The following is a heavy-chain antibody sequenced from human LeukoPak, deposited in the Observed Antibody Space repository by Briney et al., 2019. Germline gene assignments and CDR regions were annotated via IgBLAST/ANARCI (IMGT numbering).Heavy chain of an antibody. Sequence: GGSLRLSCAASGFNFGDFWMAWVRQTPGKGLEWVADIKEDGSEKFYVDSVKGRFTISRDNSKNTLYLQMNSLRAEDTAVYYCARDSQSKKTYYYDSSGYARNDYWGQGTLVTVSS. J-gene: IGHJ4*02. D-gene: IGHD3-22*01. CDR1: GFNFGDFW. CDR3: ARDSQSKKTYYYDSSGYARNDY. V-gene: IGHV3-7*01. CDR2: IKEDGSEK.